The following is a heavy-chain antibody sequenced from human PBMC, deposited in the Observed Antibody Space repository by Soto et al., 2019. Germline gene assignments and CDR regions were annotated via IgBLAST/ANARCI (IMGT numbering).Heavy chain of an antibody. CDR2: IYHSGST. CDR3: ARDRRRVLEWLRPSAYGMHV. J-gene: IGHJ6*02. Sequence: SETLCLTYSVSGGSISLCYWSWSRQPPGKGLEWIGYIYHSGSTNYNPSLRSRVTISVDTSKNQISLQLSSVTAADTAVYYCARDRRRVLEWLRPSAYGMHVWGQGPTVTVS. V-gene: IGHV4-59*01. D-gene: IGHD3-3*01. CDR1: GGSISLCY.